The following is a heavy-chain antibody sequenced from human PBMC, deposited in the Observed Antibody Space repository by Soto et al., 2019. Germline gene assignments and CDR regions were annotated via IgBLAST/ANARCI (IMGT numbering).Heavy chain of an antibody. CDR1: GFTFGSYA. V-gene: IGHV3-23*01. CDR2: ISGSGGST. J-gene: IGHJ4*02. Sequence: TXGCLRLSFPASGFTFGSYAMGWVRQAPRKGLDWVSAISGSGGSTYYADSVKGRFTISRDNSKNTLYLQMNSLRAQDTAVYSCAKGDLDGPGWYYFDDWGQGTLVTVSS. CDR3: AKGDLDGPGWYYFDD. D-gene: IGHD3-16*01.